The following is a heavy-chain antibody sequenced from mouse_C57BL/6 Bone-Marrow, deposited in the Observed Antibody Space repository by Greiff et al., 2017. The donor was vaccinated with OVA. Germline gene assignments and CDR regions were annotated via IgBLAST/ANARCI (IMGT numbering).Heavy chain of an antibody. CDR1: GYPFTNFW. D-gene: IGHD1-1*01. CDR2: SYPVGGYT. CDR3: ARDYGSSYWYFDV. V-gene: IGHV1-63*01. J-gene: IGHJ1*03. Sequence: QFQLPHSGADLVSPGTSVKMSFKAFGYPFTNFWIGWSNQRPGHGLEWIGDSYPVGGYTNYNGKFKGKATLTADKSSSTAYMQFSSLTSEDSAIYYCARDYGSSYWYFDVWGTGTTVTVSS.